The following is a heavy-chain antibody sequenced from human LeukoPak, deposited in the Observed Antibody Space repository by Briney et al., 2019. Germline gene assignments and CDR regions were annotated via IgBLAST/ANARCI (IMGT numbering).Heavy chain of an antibody. V-gene: IGHV3-74*01. CDR1: GFTFSSYW. CDR2: INSDGSST. CDR3: ARVAAGTLWGYFQH. Sequence: GGSLRLSCAASGFTFSSYWMHWVRQAPGKGLVWVSRINSDGSSTSYADSVKGRFTISRDNAKNTLYLQMNSLRAEDTAVYYCARVAAGTLWGYFQHWGQGTLVTVSS. J-gene: IGHJ1*01. D-gene: IGHD6-19*01.